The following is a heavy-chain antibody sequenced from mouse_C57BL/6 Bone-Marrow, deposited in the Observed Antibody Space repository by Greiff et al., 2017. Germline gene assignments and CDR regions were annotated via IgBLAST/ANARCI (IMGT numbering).Heavy chain of an antibody. CDR3: ARDSSGYPFAY. V-gene: IGHV1-55*01. Sequence: QVQLLQSGAELVKPGASVKLSCKASGYTFTSYWITWVQQRPGQGLEWIGDICPGSGSTNYNEKLKSQVTLTVDTSSSTPYMQLSSLTSEDSAVYYCARDSSGYPFAYWGQGTLVTVSA. CDR1: GYTFTSYW. J-gene: IGHJ3*01. D-gene: IGHD3-2*02. CDR2: ICPGSGST.